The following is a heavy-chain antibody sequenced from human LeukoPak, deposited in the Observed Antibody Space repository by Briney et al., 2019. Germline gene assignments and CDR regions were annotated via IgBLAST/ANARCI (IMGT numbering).Heavy chain of an antibody. J-gene: IGHJ5*02. D-gene: IGHD3-10*01. Sequence: SETLSLTCTVSGGSISTGRYYWSWIRQPAGKGLEWIGRIYTSGSTNYNPSLKSRVTMSVDTSKNQFSLKLSSVTAADTAVYYCAREAVRGVIINWFDPWGQGTLVTVSS. CDR3: AREAVRGVIINWFDP. V-gene: IGHV4-61*02. CDR2: IYTSGST. CDR1: GGSISTGRYY.